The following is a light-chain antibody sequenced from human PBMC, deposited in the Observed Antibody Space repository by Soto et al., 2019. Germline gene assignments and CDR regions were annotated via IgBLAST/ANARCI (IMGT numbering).Light chain of an antibody. J-gene: IGKJ1*01. CDR3: QQYTNTNSPWM. CDR2: DAS. CDR1: QTISTW. Sequence: DIKVTQSPPTLSASVGDRVTITCRASQTISTWMAWYQQKPGKAPKLLVYDASTLQSGVASRFSGSGSGTEFTLIISGLQPDDSATYYCQQYTNTNSPWMFGQGTKVEI. V-gene: IGKV1-5*01.